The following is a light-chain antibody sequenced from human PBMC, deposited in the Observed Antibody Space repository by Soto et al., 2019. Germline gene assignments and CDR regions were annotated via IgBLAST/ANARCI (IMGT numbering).Light chain of an antibody. J-gene: IGLJ1*01. CDR3: TSYAGGNNV. CDR2: EVN. CDR1: SSDVGGYNY. Sequence: QSALTQPPCASGSLGQSVTISCTGTSSDVGGYNYVSWYQQHPGKVPKLMVYEVNKRPSGVPDRFSGSKSGNTASLTVSGLQAEDEADYYCTSYAGGNNVFGTGTKLTGL. V-gene: IGLV2-8*01.